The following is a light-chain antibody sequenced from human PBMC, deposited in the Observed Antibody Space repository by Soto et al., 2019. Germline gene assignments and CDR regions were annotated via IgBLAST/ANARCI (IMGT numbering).Light chain of an antibody. J-gene: IGKJ1*01. CDR3: QKYGSLTSST. Sequence: ETVMTQSPATLSLSPGERATLSCRASQSVSSTYLAWYQQKPGQAPRLIIYGASSRATGIPDRFSGSGSGTDFTLTISRLEPEDFAVYYCQKYGSLTSSTFGQGTKVEIK. V-gene: IGKV3-20*01. CDR2: GAS. CDR1: QSVSSTY.